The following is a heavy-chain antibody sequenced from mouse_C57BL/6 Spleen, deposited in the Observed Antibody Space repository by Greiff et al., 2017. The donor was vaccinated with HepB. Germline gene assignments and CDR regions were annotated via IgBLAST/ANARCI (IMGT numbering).Heavy chain of an antibody. CDR1: GYTFTSYW. CDR3: ARFYDGRAMDY. Sequence: QVQLQQSGAELVMPGASVKLSCKASGYTFTSYWMHWVKQRPGQGLEWIGEIDPSDSYTNYNQKFKGKSTLTVDKSSSTAYMQLSSLTSEDSAVYYCARFYDGRAMDYWGQGTSGTVSS. V-gene: IGHV1-69*01. CDR2: IDPSDSYT. J-gene: IGHJ4*01. D-gene: IGHD2-3*01.